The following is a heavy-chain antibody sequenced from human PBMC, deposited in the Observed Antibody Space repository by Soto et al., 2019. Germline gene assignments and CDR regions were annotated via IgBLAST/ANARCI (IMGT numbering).Heavy chain of an antibody. D-gene: IGHD3-10*01. CDR3: AKTMVWGAADAFDI. V-gene: IGHV3-23*01. CDR2: ISGSASNT. J-gene: IGHJ3*02. CDR1: GFTFSSYA. Sequence: TGGSLRLSCAASGFTFSSYAMSWVRQAPGKGLEWVSAISGSASNTYYADSVKGRFTISRDNSKNTLYLQMNSLRAEDTAVYYCAKTMVWGAADAFDIWGQGTMVTVSS.